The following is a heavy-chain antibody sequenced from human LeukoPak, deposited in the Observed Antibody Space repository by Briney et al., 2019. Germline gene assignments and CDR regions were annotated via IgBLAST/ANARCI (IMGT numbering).Heavy chain of an antibody. D-gene: IGHD3-22*01. CDR1: GFTFSSYA. CDR2: ISYDGSNK. Sequence: PGGSLRLSCAAFGFTFSSYAMHWVRQAPGKGLEWVAVISYDGSNKYYADSVKGRFTISRDNSKNTLYLQMNSLRAEDTAVYYCARPSNYYDTSAPGDYWGQGTLVTVSS. V-gene: IGHV3-30-3*01. CDR3: ARPSNYYDTSAPGDY. J-gene: IGHJ4*02.